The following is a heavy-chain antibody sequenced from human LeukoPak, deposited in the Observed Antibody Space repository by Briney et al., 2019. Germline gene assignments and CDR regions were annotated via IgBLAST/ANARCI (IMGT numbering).Heavy chain of an antibody. CDR1: GGSISSGSYY. CDR3: ARLNYGSYLDY. Sequence: PSQTLSLTCTVSGGSISSGSYYWSWIRQPAGEGLEWIGRIYTRGSTNYNPSLKSRVTISVDTSKNQFSLKLSSVTAADTAVYYCARLNYGSYLDYWGQGTLVTVSS. J-gene: IGHJ4*02. D-gene: IGHD3-10*01. V-gene: IGHV4-61*02. CDR2: IYTRGST.